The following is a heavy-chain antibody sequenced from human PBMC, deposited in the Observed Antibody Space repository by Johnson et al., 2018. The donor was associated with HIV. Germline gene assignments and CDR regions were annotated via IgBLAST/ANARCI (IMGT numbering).Heavy chain of an antibody. CDR2: ISYDGDNE. V-gene: IGHV3-30*03. CDR3: AREFGPWWEPNAAFDI. D-gene: IGHD1-26*01. J-gene: IGHJ3*02. Sequence: QVQLVESGGGVVQPGRSLRLSCSASGFAFSNYGMQWVRQAPGKWLEWVAVISYDGDNEYYADSVKGRFTISRDISKNTLYLQMNSTRPEDTAVYYCAREFGPWWEPNAAFDIWGQGTMVTVSS. CDR1: GFAFSNYG.